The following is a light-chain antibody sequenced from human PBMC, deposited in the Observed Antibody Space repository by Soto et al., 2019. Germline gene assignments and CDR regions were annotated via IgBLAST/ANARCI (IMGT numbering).Light chain of an antibody. V-gene: IGKV1-13*02. J-gene: IGKJ1*01. Sequence: GDRVTITCRASQGISSALAWYQQKPGKAPKLLIYDASSLESGVPSRFSGSGSGTDFTLTISSLQPEDFATYSCQQFNSYPQAFGQGTKVEIK. CDR2: DAS. CDR1: QGISSA. CDR3: QQFNSYPQA.